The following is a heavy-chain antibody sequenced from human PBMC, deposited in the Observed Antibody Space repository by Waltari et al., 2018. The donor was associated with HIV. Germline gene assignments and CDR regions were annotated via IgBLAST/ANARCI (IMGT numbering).Heavy chain of an antibody. CDR1: GFCVRMDD. J-gene: IGHJ3*01. CDR3: AKDGAPGRDAVFDI. V-gene: IGHV3-30*02. CDR2: IRYDGGRE. D-gene: IGHD1-26*01. Sequence: QVHVVETGGGVVQPGGYLRLSCIATGFCVRMDDVHWVRQAPGRGLGWVAGIRYDGGREDYGDSVKGRFIVSRDNSKNAIFLEMATLRQEDTAIYRCAKDGAPGRDAVFDIWGQGTMVTVS.